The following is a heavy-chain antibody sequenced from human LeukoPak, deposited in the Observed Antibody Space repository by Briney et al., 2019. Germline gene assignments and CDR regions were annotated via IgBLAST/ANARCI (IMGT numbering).Heavy chain of an antibody. CDR3: ARPNWAHYGSGSYLL. Sequence: SETLSLTCTVSGGSISSYYWSWIRQPPGKGLEWIGEINHSGSTNYNPSLKSRVTISVDTSKNQFSLKLSSVTAADTAVYYCARPNWAHYGSGSYLLWGQGTLVTVSS. J-gene: IGHJ4*02. V-gene: IGHV4-34*01. CDR2: INHSGST. CDR1: GGSISSYY. D-gene: IGHD3-10*01.